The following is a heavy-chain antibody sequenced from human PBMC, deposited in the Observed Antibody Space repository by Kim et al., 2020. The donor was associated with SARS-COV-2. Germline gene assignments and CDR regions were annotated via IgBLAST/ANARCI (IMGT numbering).Heavy chain of an antibody. Sequence: GGSLRLSCAASGFTFSSYSMNWVRQAPGKGLEWVSSISSSSSFIYYADSVKGRFTISRDNAKNSLYLQMNSLRAEDTAVYYCARSPTSYSSSWLGYYFDYWGQGTLVTVSS. CDR2: ISSSSSFI. D-gene: IGHD6-13*01. V-gene: IGHV3-21*01. CDR1: GFTFSSYS. J-gene: IGHJ4*02. CDR3: ARSPTSYSSSWLGYYFDY.